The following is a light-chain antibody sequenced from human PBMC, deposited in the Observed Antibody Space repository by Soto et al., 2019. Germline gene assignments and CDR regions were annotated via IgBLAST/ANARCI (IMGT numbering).Light chain of an antibody. Sequence: GPISSTGSSSNIGAGYDVHWYQHLPGTAPKLLIFGNTNRPSGVPDRFSGSKSGISASLAITGLQAEDEADYYCQSFDSRLSGYYTVGNRTKVTVL. V-gene: IGLV1-40*01. CDR3: QSFDSRLSGYYT. CDR1: SSNIGAGYD. CDR2: GNT. J-gene: IGLJ1*01.